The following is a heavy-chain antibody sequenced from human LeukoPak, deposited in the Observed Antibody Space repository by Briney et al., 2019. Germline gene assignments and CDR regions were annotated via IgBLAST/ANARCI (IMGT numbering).Heavy chain of an antibody. V-gene: IGHV3-21*01. J-gene: IGHJ4*02. Sequence: KAGGSLRLSCAASGFTFSSYSMNWVRQAPGKGLEWVSSISSSSSYIYYADSVKGRFTISRDNAKNSLYLQMNSLRAEDTAVYYCARVPGYSSGWYSSDYWGQGTLVTVSS. CDR2: ISSSSSYI. D-gene: IGHD6-19*01. CDR3: ARVPGYSSGWYSSDY. CDR1: GFTFSSYS.